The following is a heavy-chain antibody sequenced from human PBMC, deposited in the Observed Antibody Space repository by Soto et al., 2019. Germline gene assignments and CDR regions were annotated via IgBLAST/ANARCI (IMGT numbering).Heavy chain of an antibody. CDR1: GGSISRGDYY. J-gene: IGHJ5*02. CDR3: ARDRDGYNGGSWFDP. V-gene: IGHV4-30-4*01. Sequence: PSETLSLTCTVSGGSISRGDYYWSWIRQPPGKGLEWIGYIYYSGSTYYNPSLKSRVTISVDTSKNQFSLKLSSVTAADTAVYYCARDRDGYNGGSWFDPWGQGTLVT. CDR2: IYYSGST. D-gene: IGHD5-12*01.